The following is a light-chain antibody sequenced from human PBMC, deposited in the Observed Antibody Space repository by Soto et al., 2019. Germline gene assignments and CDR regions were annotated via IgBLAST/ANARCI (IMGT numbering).Light chain of an antibody. CDR2: EVS. Sequence: QSVLTQPPSAPGSPGQSVTISCTGTSSDVGGYNYVSWYQQHPGKAPKLMIYEVSKRPSGVPVRFSGSKSGNTAPLTVSGLQVVEEADYYCSSYAGSNNYVFGTGTKVTVL. J-gene: IGLJ1*01. V-gene: IGLV2-8*01. CDR1: SSDVGGYNY. CDR3: SSYAGSNNYV.